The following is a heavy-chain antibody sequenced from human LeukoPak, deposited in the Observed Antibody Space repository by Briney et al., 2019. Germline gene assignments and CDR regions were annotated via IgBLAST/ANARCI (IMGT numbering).Heavy chain of an antibody. J-gene: IGHJ4*02. CDR1: GYIFSSYG. CDR3: ARGGVFNPGYIDY. Sequence: GASVKVSCKASGYIFSSYGITWVRQAPGQGLEWMGWISAYNGNTKSTQKLQDRATLTTDTSTSTAYMELRSLLSDDTAVYYCARGGVFNPGYIDYWGQGTLVTVSS. CDR2: ISAYNGNT. V-gene: IGHV1-18*01. D-gene: IGHD3-10*01.